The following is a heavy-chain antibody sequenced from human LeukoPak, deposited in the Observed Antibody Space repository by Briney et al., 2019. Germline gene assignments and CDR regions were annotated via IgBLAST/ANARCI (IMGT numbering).Heavy chain of an antibody. D-gene: IGHD3-10*01. V-gene: IGHV4-61*01. J-gene: IGHJ4*02. CDR2: IYYSGST. CDR1: GGSVSSGSYY. Sequence: PSKTLSLTCTVSGGSVSSGSYYWSWIRQPPGKGLEWIGYIYYSGSTNYNPSLKSRVTISVDTSKNQFSLKLSSVTAADTAVYYCARGAPLLWFGELDYWGQGTLVTVSS. CDR3: ARGAPLLWFGELDY.